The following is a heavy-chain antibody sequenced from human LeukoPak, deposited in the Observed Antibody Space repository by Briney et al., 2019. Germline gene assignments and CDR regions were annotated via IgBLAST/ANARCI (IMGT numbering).Heavy chain of an antibody. D-gene: IGHD2/OR15-2a*01. CDR3: ARGLALYGSWFDL. V-gene: IGHV4-34*01. CDR1: GGSFSGYY. CDR2: INHSGST. Sequence: SETLSLTCAVYGGSFSGYYWSWIRQPPGKGLERIGEINHSGSTNYNPSLKSRVTISVDTSKNQFSLKLSSVTAADTAVYYCARGLALYGSWFDLWGQGTLVTVSS. J-gene: IGHJ5*02.